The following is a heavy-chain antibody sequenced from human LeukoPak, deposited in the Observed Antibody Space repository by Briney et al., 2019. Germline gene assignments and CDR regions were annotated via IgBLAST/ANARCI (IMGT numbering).Heavy chain of an antibody. J-gene: IGHJ4*02. Sequence: PGGSLRLSCAASGFTFSSYAMSWVRQAPGKGLEWVSAISGSGGSTYYADSVKGRSTISRDNSKNTLYLQMNSLRAEDTAVYCCAKNIVVVPAAYYFDYWGQGTLVTVSS. CDR3: AKNIVVVPAAYYFDY. D-gene: IGHD2-2*01. CDR1: GFTFSSYA. V-gene: IGHV3-23*01. CDR2: ISGSGGST.